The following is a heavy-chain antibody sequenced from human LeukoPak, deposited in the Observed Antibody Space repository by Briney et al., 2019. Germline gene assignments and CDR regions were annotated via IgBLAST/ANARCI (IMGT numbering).Heavy chain of an antibody. CDR1: GFTISNYN. V-gene: IGHV3-48*01. CDR2: ISTSGII. CDR3: AKDPGGYYYYFDY. J-gene: IGHJ4*02. Sequence: GGSLRLSCAASGFTISNYNMDWVRQAPGKGLEWISYISTSGIIYYADSVRGRFTISRDNAKNSLYLQMNSLRAEDTAIYYCAKDPGGYYYYFDYWGQGTLVTVSS. D-gene: IGHD3-3*01.